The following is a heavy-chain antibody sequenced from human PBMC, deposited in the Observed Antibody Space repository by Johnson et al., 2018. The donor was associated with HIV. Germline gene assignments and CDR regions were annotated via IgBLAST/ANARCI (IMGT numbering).Heavy chain of an antibody. CDR3: ARGSLPERSSGPKI. V-gene: IGHV3-23*01. CDR1: GFTFSNYA. Sequence: VQLLESGGGLVQPGGSLRLSCAVSGFTFSNYAMSWVRQAPGKGLEWVSGIRGSGDSTYYADSVKGRFTISRDNSKNTLYLQMNSLRAEDTAVYYCARGSLPERSSGPKIWGQGTMVTVSS. D-gene: IGHD3-16*01. J-gene: IGHJ3*02. CDR2: IRGSGDST.